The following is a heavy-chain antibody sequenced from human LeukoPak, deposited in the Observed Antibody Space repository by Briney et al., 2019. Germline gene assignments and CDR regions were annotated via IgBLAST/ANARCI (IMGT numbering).Heavy chain of an antibody. D-gene: IGHD2-21*01. CDR1: GFTFSSYG. V-gene: IGHV3-23*01. CDR2: ISGSGGST. CDR3: AKGVGGARTYYMDV. Sequence: GGSLRLSCAASGFTFSSYGMRWVRQAPGKGLEWVSAISGSGGSTYYADSVKGRFTISRDNSKNTLYLQMHSLRAEDTAVYYCAKGVGGARTYYMDVWGKGTTVTVSS. J-gene: IGHJ6*03.